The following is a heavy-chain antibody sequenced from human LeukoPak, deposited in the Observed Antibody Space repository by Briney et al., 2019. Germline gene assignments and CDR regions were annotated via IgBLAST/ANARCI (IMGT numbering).Heavy chain of an antibody. J-gene: IGHJ3*02. Sequence: GASVKVSCKVSGYTLSDLAMHWVRQAPGKGLEWMGGLDPEDGEAIYAQPLQGRVTMTEDTSSDTAYMVPSSLRSEDTAVYYCATRNFGDYAAFDIWGQGTMVTVSS. CDR2: LDPEDGEA. CDR3: ATRNFGDYAAFDI. V-gene: IGHV1-24*01. CDR1: GYTLSDLA. D-gene: IGHD4-17*01.